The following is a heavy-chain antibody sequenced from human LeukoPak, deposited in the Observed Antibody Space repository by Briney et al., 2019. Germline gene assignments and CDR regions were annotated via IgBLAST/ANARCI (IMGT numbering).Heavy chain of an antibody. CDR1: GGSISSYY. Sequence: KSSETLSLTCTVSGGSISSYYWSWIRQPPGKGLEWIGYIYYSGSTNYNPSLKSRVTISVDTSKNQFSLKLSSVTAADTAVYYCARTRWSGFDYWGQGTLVTVSS. J-gene: IGHJ4*02. CDR2: IYYSGST. CDR3: ARTRWSGFDY. D-gene: IGHD4-23*01. V-gene: IGHV4-59*12.